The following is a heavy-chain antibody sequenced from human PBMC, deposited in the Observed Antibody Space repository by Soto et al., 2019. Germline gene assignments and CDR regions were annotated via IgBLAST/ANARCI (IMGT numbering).Heavy chain of an antibody. J-gene: IGHJ5*02. Sequence: SETLSLTCTVSGGSISGYYWTWIRQPAGKGLEWIGRIYSSGTTKYNPSLKSRVTMSLDTSKNQFSLRLSSVTATDTAVYYCARGQRFSAWFDPWGPGTLVTFSS. D-gene: IGHD3-3*01. CDR2: IYSSGTT. V-gene: IGHV4-4*07. CDR3: ARGQRFSAWFDP. CDR1: GGSISGYY.